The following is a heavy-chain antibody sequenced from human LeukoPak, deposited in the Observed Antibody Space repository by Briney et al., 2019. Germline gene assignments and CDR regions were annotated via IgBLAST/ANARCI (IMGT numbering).Heavy chain of an antibody. CDR3: ARGGASSKWLDY. CDR1: GASISSYF. Sequence: NSSETLSLTCTVSGASISSYFWSWIRQPPGKGLENIGYIYDSGSTKYNPSLKSRVTISLETSKNQFSLKLRSVTAADTAVYYCARGGASSKWLDYWGQGTLVTVSS. D-gene: IGHD5-12*01. CDR2: IYDSGST. J-gene: IGHJ4*02. V-gene: IGHV4-59*01.